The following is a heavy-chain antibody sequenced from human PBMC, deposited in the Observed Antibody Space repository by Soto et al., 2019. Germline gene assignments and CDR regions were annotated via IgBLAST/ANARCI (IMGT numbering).Heavy chain of an antibody. D-gene: IGHD3-9*01. CDR2: IHYNGDT. Sequence: PSETLSLTCSVSGGSLTSGGYYWSWVRQHPGKDLQWVGSIHYNGDTYYNPSLRSRFAMSVDTSKNQFSLTLTSVTAADTAVYYCARYFLRGPFFDYLGQGTLVTVSS. CDR1: GGSLTSGGYY. V-gene: IGHV4-31*08. CDR3: ARYFLRGPFFDY. J-gene: IGHJ4*02.